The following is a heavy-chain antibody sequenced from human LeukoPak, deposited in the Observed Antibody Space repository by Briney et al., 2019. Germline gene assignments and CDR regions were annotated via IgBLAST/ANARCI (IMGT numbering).Heavy chain of an antibody. CDR2: IYYSGST. V-gene: IGHV4-31*03. CDR3: AGNPAIRSGPGPFDY. CDR1: GGSISSGGYY. Sequence: SETLSLTCTVSGGSISSGGYYWSWIRQHPGKGLEWIGYIYYSGSTYYNPSLKSRVTISVDTSKNQFSLKLSSVTAADTPVYYCAGNPAIRSGPGPFDYGGKGPLVTVSS. J-gene: IGHJ4*02. D-gene: IGHD5-18*01.